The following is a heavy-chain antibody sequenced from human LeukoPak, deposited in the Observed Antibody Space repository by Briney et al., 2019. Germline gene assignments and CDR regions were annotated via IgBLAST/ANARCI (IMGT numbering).Heavy chain of an antibody. CDR1: GYTFTNYG. J-gene: IGHJ5*02. V-gene: IGHV1-18*01. CDR2: ISPYNGNT. D-gene: IGHD2-8*01. Sequence: ASVKVSCKASGYTFTNYGVTWVRQAPGQGLKWMGWISPYNGNTDYTQKFQGRVTMTTDTSTSTAYMELRSLRSDDTAVYYCARGGVGGYCPNGVCPINWVDPWGQGTLVTVSS. CDR3: ARGGVGGYCPNGVCPINWVDP.